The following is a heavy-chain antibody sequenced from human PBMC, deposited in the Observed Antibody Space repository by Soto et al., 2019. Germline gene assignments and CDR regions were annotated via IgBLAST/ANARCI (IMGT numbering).Heavy chain of an antibody. CDR3: ARKAWVRFDY. CDR2: VFHTGNT. Sequence: PSETLSLTCAVSGDSISSSVWWTWVRQPPGKGLEWIGEVFHTGNTYYNPSLKSRLTMSVDKSRNEFSLKLTSVTAADTAIYYCARKAWVRFDYWGQGXLVTVYS. CDR1: GDSISSSVW. V-gene: IGHV4-4*02. D-gene: IGHD7-27*01. J-gene: IGHJ4*02.